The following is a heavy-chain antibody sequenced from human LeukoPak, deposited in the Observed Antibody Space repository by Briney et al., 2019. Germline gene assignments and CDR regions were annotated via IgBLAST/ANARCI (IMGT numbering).Heavy chain of an antibody. CDR2: ISYDGSNK. CDR1: GFTFSSYG. J-gene: IGHJ4*02. V-gene: IGHV3-30*18. Sequence: GGSLRLSCAASGFTFSSYGMHWVRQAPGKGLEWVAVISYDGSNKYYADSVKGRFTISRDNSKNTLYLQMNSLRAEDTAVYYCAKASRYCSGGSCYSEFDYWGQGTLVTVSS. D-gene: IGHD2-15*01. CDR3: AKASRYCSGGSCYSEFDY.